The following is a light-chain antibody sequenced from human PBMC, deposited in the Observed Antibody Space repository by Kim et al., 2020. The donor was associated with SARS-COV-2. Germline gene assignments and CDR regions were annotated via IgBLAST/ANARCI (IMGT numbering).Light chain of an antibody. CDR1: QSVSSY. CDR2: DAS. J-gene: IGKJ4*01. Sequence: SLVERATLSCRASQSVSSYLAWYQQKPGQAPRLLIYDASNRATGIPARVSCSGTGTDFTLTSSSLEPEDFAVYYCQQRSNWPPITFGGGTMVDIK. CDR3: QQRSNWPPIT. V-gene: IGKV3-11*01.